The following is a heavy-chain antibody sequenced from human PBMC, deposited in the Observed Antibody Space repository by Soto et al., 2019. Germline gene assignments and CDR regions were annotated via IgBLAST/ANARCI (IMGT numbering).Heavy chain of an antibody. Sequence: GGSLRLSCAASGSTFSNAWMNWVRQAPWKGLEWVGRIKSKTDGGTTDYAAPVKGRFTISRDDSKDTLYLQINSLKTEDTAVYYCTTLGQYYDSSPLDVWGQGTTVTRLL. D-gene: IGHD3-22*01. J-gene: IGHJ6*02. CDR2: IKSKTDGGTT. V-gene: IGHV3-15*07. CDR3: TTLGQYYDSSPLDV. CDR1: GSTFSNAW.